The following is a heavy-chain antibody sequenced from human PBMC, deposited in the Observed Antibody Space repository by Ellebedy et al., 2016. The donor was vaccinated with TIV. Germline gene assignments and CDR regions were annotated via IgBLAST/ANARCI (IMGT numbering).Heavy chain of an antibody. J-gene: IGHJ5*02. CDR2: LNPTNGET. CDR1: GFTFSVFY. CDR3: AIESPNWLDP. V-gene: IGHV1-2*02. Sequence: AASVKVSCKASGFTFSVFYLHWVRQAPGQGLEWLGYLNPTNGETKFGQKFQGRVTVTGDASISTAFMELSGLTSDDTAVYYCAIESPNWLDPWGHGTLVTVSS.